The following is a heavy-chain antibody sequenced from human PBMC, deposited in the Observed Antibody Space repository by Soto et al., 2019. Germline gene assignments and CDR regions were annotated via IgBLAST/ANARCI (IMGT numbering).Heavy chain of an antibody. Sequence: QVQLVQSGAEVKKPGASVKVSCKASGYTFTSYGISWVRQAPGQGLEWMGWISAYNGNTNYAQKLQGRVTITTDTSTSTAQMQLRRLRSDATAVYYCARWAPTNAYWGQGTLVSVSS. V-gene: IGHV1-18*01. J-gene: IGHJ4*02. D-gene: IGHD2-8*01. CDR1: GYTFTSYG. CDR2: ISAYNGNT. CDR3: ARWAPTNAY.